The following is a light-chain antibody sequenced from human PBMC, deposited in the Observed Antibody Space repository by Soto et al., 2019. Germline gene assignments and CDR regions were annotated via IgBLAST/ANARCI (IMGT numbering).Light chain of an antibody. CDR3: YSAPDNSLGV. CDR2: KDS. V-gene: IGLV3-27*01. Sequence: SYELTQPSSVSVSPGQTARITCSGNVLAKKYARWFQQKPGQAPVLVIYKDSERPSGIPERISGSSSGTTVALTISGAQVEDEADYDCYSAPDNSLGVFGGGTKLTVL. J-gene: IGLJ3*02. CDR1: VLAKKY.